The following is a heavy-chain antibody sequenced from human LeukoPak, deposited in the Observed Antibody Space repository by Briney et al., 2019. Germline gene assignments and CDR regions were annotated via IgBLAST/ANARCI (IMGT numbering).Heavy chain of an antibody. Sequence: GRSLRLSCAASGFTFSSYAMHWVRQAPGKGLEWVAVISYDGSNKYYADSVKGRFTISRDNPKNTLYLQMNSLRAEDTAVYYCARVTIPWAYYYYYGMDVWGQGTTVTVSS. CDR3: ARVTIPWAYYYYYGMDV. CDR1: GFTFSSYA. D-gene: IGHD3-16*01. CDR2: ISYDGSNK. V-gene: IGHV3-30-3*01. J-gene: IGHJ6*02.